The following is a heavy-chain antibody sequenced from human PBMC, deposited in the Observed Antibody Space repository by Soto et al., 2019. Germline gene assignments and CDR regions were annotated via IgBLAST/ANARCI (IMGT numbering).Heavy chain of an antibody. J-gene: IGHJ4*02. CDR3: ARQIYDSDTGPNFQYYFDS. D-gene: IGHD3-22*01. Sequence: LGECLTSSGTRSGYSFSCYWITWVRQKPGKGLEWMGRIDPSDSQTYYSPSFRGHVTISVTKSITTVFLQWSSLRASDTAMYYCARQIYDSDTGPNFQYYFDSWGQGTPVPVSS. CDR2: IDPSDSQT. V-gene: IGHV5-10-1*01. CDR1: GYSFSCYW.